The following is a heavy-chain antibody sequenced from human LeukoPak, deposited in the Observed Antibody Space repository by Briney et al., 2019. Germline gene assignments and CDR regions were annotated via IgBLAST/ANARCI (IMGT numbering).Heavy chain of an antibody. CDR1: GFTFSDYA. Sequence: PGGSLRLSCAASGFTFSDYAMHWVRQAPGKGREGVAFLSYGGTNKYYADSVKARFTISRDNSKNTMFLQMNSVRAEDTAVYHCARDRSGYANDAFDFWGEGTMVTVSS. CDR3: ARDRSGYANDAFDF. D-gene: IGHD3-3*01. J-gene: IGHJ3*01. CDR2: LSYGGTNK. V-gene: IGHV3-30-3*01.